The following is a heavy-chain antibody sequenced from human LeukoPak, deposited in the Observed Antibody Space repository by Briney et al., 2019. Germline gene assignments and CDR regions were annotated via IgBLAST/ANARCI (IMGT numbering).Heavy chain of an antibody. CDR2: ISGSGGST. V-gene: IGHV3-23*01. Sequence: GGSLRLSCAASGFTFSSYAMSWVRQAPGKGLEWVSAISGSGGSTYYADSVKGRFTISRDNSKNTLYLQMNSLRAEDTAVYYCAKDPWGDYGDFLPTSYWGQGTLVTVSS. J-gene: IGHJ4*02. D-gene: IGHD4-17*01. CDR3: AKDPWGDYGDFLPTSY. CDR1: GFTFSSYA.